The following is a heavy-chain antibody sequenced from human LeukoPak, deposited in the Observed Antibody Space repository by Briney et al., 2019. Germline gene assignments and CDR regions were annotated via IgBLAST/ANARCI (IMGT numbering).Heavy chain of an antibody. CDR1: GFTFSSYA. V-gene: IGHV3-7*01. Sequence: GGSLRLSCAASGFTFSSYAMSWVRQAPGKGLEWVGNIDGAGGEKHYVDSVKGRFTISRDNAKTSLYLHMNSLRAEDTAVYYCAKEGPDFWSGYIRAYYYYYMDVWGKGTTVTVSS. J-gene: IGHJ6*03. D-gene: IGHD3-3*01. CDR2: IDGAGGEK. CDR3: AKEGPDFWSGYIRAYYYYYMDV.